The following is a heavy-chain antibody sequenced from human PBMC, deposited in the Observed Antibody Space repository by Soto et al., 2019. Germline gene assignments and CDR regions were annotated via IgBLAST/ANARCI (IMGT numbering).Heavy chain of an antibody. J-gene: IGHJ6*02. Sequence: QVQLVQSGAEVKKPGSSVKVSCKASGGTFSSYAISWVRQAPGQGLEWMGGIIPIFGTANYAQKFQGRVTITADESTSTAYMELSSLRSEDTAVYYCSREAEGYCSSTSCYLRRFGMDVWGQGTTVTVSS. CDR3: SREAEGYCSSTSCYLRRFGMDV. CDR2: IIPIFGTA. V-gene: IGHV1-69*01. D-gene: IGHD2-2*01. CDR1: GGTFSSYA.